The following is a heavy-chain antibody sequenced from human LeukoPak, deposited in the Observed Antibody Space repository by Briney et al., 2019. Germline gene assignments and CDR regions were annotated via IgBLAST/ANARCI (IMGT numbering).Heavy chain of an antibody. CDR2: IKQDGSEK. J-gene: IGHJ4*02. CDR1: GFTFSSYW. CDR3: ARREEWELLYYFDY. Sequence: GSLLLSCASSGFTFSSYWMSWVRQPPGKGLEWVANIKQDGSEKYYVDSVKGRFTISRDNAKNSLYLQMNSLRAEDTAVYYCARREEWELLYYFDYWGQGTLVTVSS. V-gene: IGHV3-7*01. D-gene: IGHD1-26*01.